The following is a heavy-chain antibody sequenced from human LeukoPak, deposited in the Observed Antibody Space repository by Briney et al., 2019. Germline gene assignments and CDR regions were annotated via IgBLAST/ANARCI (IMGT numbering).Heavy chain of an antibody. CDR3: AKDYFDDGSNSRILFDY. CDR1: GFTFSSYS. V-gene: IGHV3-7*01. D-gene: IGHD5-24*01. Sequence: TGGSLRLSCAASGFTFSSYSMNWVRQAPGKGLEWVASIKQDGSQTYYVDSVKGQFTISRDNAKNSLYLQMNTLRAEDTAVYYCAKDYFDDGSNSRILFDYWGQGTLVTVSS. J-gene: IGHJ4*02. CDR2: IKQDGSQT.